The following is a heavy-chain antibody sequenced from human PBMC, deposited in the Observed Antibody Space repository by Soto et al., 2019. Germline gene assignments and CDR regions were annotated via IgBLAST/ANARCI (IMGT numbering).Heavy chain of an antibody. CDR2: ARNKVNSYIT. D-gene: IGHD3-22*01. V-gene: IGHV3-72*01. J-gene: IGHJ4*02. Sequence: GGSLRLSCAASGFIFSDHYMDWVRQAPGKGLEWVDRARNKVNSYITNHAASVRGRFTNSRDDSRDSLYLQMNSLRAEDTAVYYWAKDPAAYYDSSGYRRYFDYWGQGTLVTVSS. CDR1: GFIFSDHY. CDR3: AKDPAAYYDSSGYRRYFDY.